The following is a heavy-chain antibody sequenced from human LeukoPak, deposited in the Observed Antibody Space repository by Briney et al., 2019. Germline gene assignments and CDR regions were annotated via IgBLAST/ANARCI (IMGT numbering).Heavy chain of an antibody. CDR3: AREGVYDSWDY. D-gene: IGHD3-3*01. V-gene: IGHV3-48*03. Sequence: PGGSLRLSCAASGLTFSSYEMNWVRLVPGKGLVWVSYISSSGSTIYYADSVKGRFTISRDNAKNSLYLQMNSLRAEDTAVYYCAREGVYDSWDYWGQGTLVTVSS. J-gene: IGHJ4*02. CDR1: GLTFSSYE. CDR2: ISSSGSTI.